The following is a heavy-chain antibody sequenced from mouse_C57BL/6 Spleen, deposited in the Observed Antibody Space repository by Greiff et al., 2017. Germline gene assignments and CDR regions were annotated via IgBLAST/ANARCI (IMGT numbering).Heavy chain of an antibody. D-gene: IGHD4-1*01. V-gene: IGHV5-17*01. CDR2: ISSGSSTF. J-gene: IGHJ3*01. Sequence: EVKLVESGGGLVKPGGSLKLSCAASGFTFSDYGMHWVRQAPEKGLEWVAYISSGSSTFYSADTGKGLFTISSDNAKNTLFLQMTSLRSEDTAMYYCARGLGRTYGGQGTLVTVSA. CDR3: ARGLGRTY. CDR1: GFTFSDYG.